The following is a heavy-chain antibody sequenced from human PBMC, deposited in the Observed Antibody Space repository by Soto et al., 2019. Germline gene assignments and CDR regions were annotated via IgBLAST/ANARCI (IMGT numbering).Heavy chain of an antibody. D-gene: IGHD3-22*01. V-gene: IGHV1-69*01. J-gene: IGHJ4*02. CDR2: SIPIFGTA. Sequence: TVPGGPYSSSHIGWVRHAPGPGDAWMGGSIPIFGTANYPQKFKGRVTITADDSTSTAYMELSSLRSADTAVYYCASPWSDVSRAYYKQFDDWGPRTLVTV. CDR3: ASPWSDVSRAYYKQFDD. CDR1: GGPYSSSH.